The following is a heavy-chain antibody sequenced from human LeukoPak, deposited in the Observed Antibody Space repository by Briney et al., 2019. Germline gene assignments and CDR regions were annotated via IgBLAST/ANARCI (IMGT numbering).Heavy chain of an antibody. CDR3: ARDPLSSVWTGV. CDR1: GFTFSSYW. Sequence: PGGSLRLSCAASGFTFSSYWMHWVRQAPGKGLVWVSRINTDGSSTSYADSVKGRFTISRDNAKNTLYLQMNSLRAEDTAVYYCARDPLSSVWTGVWGQGTLVTVSS. D-gene: IGHD6-19*01. CDR2: INTDGSST. J-gene: IGHJ4*02. V-gene: IGHV3-74*01.